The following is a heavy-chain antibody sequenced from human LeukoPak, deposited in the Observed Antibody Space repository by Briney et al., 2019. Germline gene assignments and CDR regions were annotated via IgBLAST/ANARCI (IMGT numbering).Heavy chain of an antibody. CDR3: ARGRSLGIVVVPATSDY. CDR2: INHSGST. V-gene: IGHV4-34*01. Sequence: PSETLSLTCAAYGGSFSGYYWSRIRQPPGKGLEWIGEINHSGSTNYNPSLKSRVTISVDTSKNQFSLKLSSVTAADTAVYYCARGRSLGIVVVPATSDYWGQGTLVTVSS. D-gene: IGHD2-2*01. J-gene: IGHJ4*02. CDR1: GGSFSGYY.